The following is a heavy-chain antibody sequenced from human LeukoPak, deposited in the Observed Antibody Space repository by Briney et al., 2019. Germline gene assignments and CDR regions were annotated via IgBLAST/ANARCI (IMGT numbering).Heavy chain of an antibody. CDR3: ARGYCSSTSCHRWDI. D-gene: IGHD2-2*01. CDR1: GGSISSSSYY. CDR2: IYYSGST. V-gene: IGHV4-39*01. J-gene: IGHJ3*02. Sequence: SETLSLTCTVSGGSISSSSYYWGWIRQPPGKGLEWIGSIYYSGSTYYNPSLKSRVTISVDTSKNQFSLKLSSVTAADTAVYYCARGYCSSTSCHRWDIWGQGTMVTVSS.